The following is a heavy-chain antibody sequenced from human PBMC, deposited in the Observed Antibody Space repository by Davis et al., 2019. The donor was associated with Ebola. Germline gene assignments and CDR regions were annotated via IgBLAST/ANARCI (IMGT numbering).Heavy chain of an antibody. D-gene: IGHD1-14*01. Sequence: AASVKVSCKVSGYTLAELSVHWVRQAPGRGLEWMGAFDPEDGKAIYARKFQGRITMTEDTSTDTAYMELSSLRSEDTAVYYCSIGGTTGGFDYWGQGTLVTVSS. V-gene: IGHV1-24*01. CDR1: GYTLAELS. CDR3: SIGGTTGGFDY. J-gene: IGHJ4*02. CDR2: FDPEDGKA.